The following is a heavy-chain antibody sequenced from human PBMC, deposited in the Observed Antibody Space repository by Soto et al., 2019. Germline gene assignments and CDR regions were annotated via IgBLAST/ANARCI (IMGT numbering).Heavy chain of an antibody. Sequence: PSETLSLTCTVSGRSISSYYGSWIRQPPGKGLEWIGYIYYSESTNYNPSLKSRVTISVDTSKNQFSLKLSSVTAADTAVYYCGGNSLTKVPWYFDLWGRGTLVTVPS. CDR3: GGNSLTKVPWYFDL. CDR2: IYYSEST. D-gene: IGHD4-17*01. CDR1: GRSISSYY. J-gene: IGHJ2*01. V-gene: IGHV4-59*01.